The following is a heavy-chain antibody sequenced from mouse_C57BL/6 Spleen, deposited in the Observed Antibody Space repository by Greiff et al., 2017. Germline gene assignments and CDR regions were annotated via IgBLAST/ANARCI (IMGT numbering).Heavy chain of an antibody. CDR3: ARPYYGSSKYYFDY. Sequence: QVTLKVSGPGILQPSQTLSLTCSFSGFSLSTFGMGVGWIRQPSGKGLEWLAHIWWDDDKYYNPALKSRLTISKDTSKNHVFLKIANVDTADTATYYCARPYYGSSKYYFDYWGQGTTLTVSS. J-gene: IGHJ2*01. CDR1: GFSLSTFGMG. CDR2: IWWDDDK. V-gene: IGHV8-8*01. D-gene: IGHD1-1*01.